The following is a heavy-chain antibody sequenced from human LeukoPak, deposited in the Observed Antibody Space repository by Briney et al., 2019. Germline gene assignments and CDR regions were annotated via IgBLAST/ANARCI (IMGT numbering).Heavy chain of an antibody. D-gene: IGHD3-16*02. CDR2: IQYDGSKN. CDR3: AKDLRALRRSYYFDY. J-gene: IGHJ4*02. V-gene: IGHV3-30*02. Sequence: TGGSLRLSCAASGFTFSNAWMNWVRQAPGKGLEWVAFIQYDGSKNYYADYVKGRFTISRDNSKNTLYLQMNSLRAEDTAVYYCAKDLRALRRSYYFDYWGQGTLVTVSS. CDR1: GFTFSNAW.